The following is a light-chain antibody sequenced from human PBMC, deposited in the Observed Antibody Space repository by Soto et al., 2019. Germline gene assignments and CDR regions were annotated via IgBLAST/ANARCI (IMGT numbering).Light chain of an antibody. CDR2: GNS. V-gene: IGLV1-40*01. CDR1: SSNIGAGYD. J-gene: IGLJ2*01. Sequence: QSVLTQPPSVSGAPGQRVTISCTGSSSNIGAGYDVHWYQQLPGTAPKLLIYGNSNRPSGVPDRFSGSKSGTSASLAITGLXXEXXAXYYCQSYDSSLSGSVVFGGGTKLTVL. CDR3: QSYDSSLSGSVV.